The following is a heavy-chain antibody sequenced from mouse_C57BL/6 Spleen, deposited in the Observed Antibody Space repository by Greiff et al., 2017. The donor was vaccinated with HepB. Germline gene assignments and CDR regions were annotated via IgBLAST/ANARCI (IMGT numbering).Heavy chain of an antibody. Sequence: EVKLVESGPGMVKPSQSLSLTCTVTGYSITSGYDWHWIRHFPGNKLEWMGYISYSGSTNYNPSLKSQISITHDTSKNHFFLKLNSVTTEDTATYYCARGANWDPWFAYWGQGTLVTVSA. J-gene: IGHJ3*01. CDR3: ARGANWDPWFAY. V-gene: IGHV3-1*01. D-gene: IGHD4-1*01. CDR2: ISYSGST. CDR1: GYSITSGYD.